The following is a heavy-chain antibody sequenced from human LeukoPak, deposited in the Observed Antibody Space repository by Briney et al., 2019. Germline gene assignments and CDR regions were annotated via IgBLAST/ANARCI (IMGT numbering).Heavy chain of an antibody. CDR3: VRELNDST. D-gene: IGHD1-1*01. CDR2: ISSRGSSI. Sequence: PGGSLRLSCAASGFIFSDFEMNWVRQAPGKGPECVSYISSRGSSIFYADSVRGRFTVSRDNAKSSLSLQMNSLRVEDTAIYYCVRELNDSTWGQGALVTVSS. CDR1: GFIFSDFE. V-gene: IGHV3-48*03. J-gene: IGHJ5*02.